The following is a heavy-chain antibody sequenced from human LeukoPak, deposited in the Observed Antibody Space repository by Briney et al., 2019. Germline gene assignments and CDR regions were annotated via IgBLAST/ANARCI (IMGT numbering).Heavy chain of an antibody. CDR2: ISAYNGNT. Sequence: ASVKVSCKASGGTFSSYGISWVRQAPGQGLEWMGWISAYNGNTNYAQKLQGRVTMTTDTSTSTAYMELRSLRSDDTAVYYCARGVNYYGSGSYRWGFDYWGQGTLVTVSS. D-gene: IGHD3-10*01. CDR1: GGTFSSYG. J-gene: IGHJ4*02. V-gene: IGHV1-18*01. CDR3: ARGVNYYGSGSYRWGFDY.